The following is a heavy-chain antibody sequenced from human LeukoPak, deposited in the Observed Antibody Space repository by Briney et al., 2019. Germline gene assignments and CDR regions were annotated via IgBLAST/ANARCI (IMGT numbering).Heavy chain of an antibody. D-gene: IGHD2-21*01. CDR3: ARGGMVIGSGFDP. CDR1: GGSISSGGYS. V-gene: IGHV4-30-2*01. Sequence: PSETLSLTCAVSGGSISSGGYSWSWIRQPPGEGLEWIEYIYHSGGTYYNPSLKSRVTISVDRSKNQFSLKLSSVTAADTAVYYCARGGMVIGSGFDPWGQGTLVTVSS. CDR2: IYHSGGT. J-gene: IGHJ5*02.